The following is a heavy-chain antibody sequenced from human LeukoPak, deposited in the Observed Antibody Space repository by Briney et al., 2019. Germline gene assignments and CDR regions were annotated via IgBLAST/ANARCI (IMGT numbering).Heavy chain of an antibody. J-gene: IGHJ6*02. D-gene: IGHD5-24*01. CDR2: FDPEESET. Sequence: ASVKVSCKVSGYTLSELPIHWVRQAPGKGLEWMGGFDPEESETLYAQNFQGRINMTEDTSTDTAYMALSSLRSEDTAIYYCATARQFSYYGLDVWGQGITVTVSS. CDR3: ATARQFSYYGLDV. V-gene: IGHV1-24*01. CDR1: GYTLSELP.